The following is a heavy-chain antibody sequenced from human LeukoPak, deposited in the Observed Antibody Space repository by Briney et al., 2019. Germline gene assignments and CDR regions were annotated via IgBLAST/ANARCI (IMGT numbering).Heavy chain of an antibody. Sequence: PGGSLRLSCAASGFTFSSYEMNWVRQAPGKGLEWVSYISSSGSTIYYADSGKGRFTISRDSAKNSLYLQMNSLRAEDTAVYYCARDGQWELTAYYGMDVWGQGTTVTVSS. J-gene: IGHJ6*02. CDR2: ISSSGSTI. CDR1: GFTFSSYE. D-gene: IGHD1-26*01. V-gene: IGHV3-48*03. CDR3: ARDGQWELTAYYGMDV.